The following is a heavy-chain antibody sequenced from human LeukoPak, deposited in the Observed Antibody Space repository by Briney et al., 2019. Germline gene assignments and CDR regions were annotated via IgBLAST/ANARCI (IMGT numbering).Heavy chain of an antibody. CDR2: TFSTST. CDR1: GDSVSSSPYY. V-gene: IGHV4-61*01. D-gene: IGHD5-12*01. Sequence: PSETLSLTCSVSGDSVSSSPYYWGWIRQPPGKGLEWIGNTFSTSTLYNASLRSRVTIVVDTSKNQFSLKLTSATAADTAIYFCARYKFHDYFDPWGQGTLVVVSS. CDR3: ARYKFHDYFDP. J-gene: IGHJ5*02.